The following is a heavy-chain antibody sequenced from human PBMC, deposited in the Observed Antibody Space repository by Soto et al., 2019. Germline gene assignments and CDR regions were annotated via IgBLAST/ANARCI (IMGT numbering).Heavy chain of an antibody. CDR2: IMPIFGGP. V-gene: IGHV1-69*12. CDR1: GGIFSDLS. J-gene: IGHJ6*02. D-gene: IGHD6-19*01. Sequence: QVQLVQSGAEVKKHGSSLKVSCKASGGIFSDLSFSWVRQAPGQGLEWLGGIMPIFGGPDYAQRFRGRVTITADEVTRTAFMELRGLTSEDTATYYCASSLRMAGIGNYYYGMDFWGQGTTVTVSS. CDR3: ASSLRMAGIGNYYYGMDF.